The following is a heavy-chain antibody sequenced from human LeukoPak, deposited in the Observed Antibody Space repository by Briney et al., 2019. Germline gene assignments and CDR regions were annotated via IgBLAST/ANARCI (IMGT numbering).Heavy chain of an antibody. CDR2: IYNSGST. D-gene: IGHD3-22*01. V-gene: IGHV4-59*01. CDR3: AGLVGRYSSGLYYYYFDY. Sequence: PAETLSLTCTVSGGSISIYYWSWIRQPPGKGLEWIGYIYNSGSTNYNPSLKSRVTISVDTSKNQFSLNLGSVTAADTAVYYCAGLVGRYSSGLYYYYFDYWGQGTLVTVSS. J-gene: IGHJ4*02. CDR1: GGSISIYY.